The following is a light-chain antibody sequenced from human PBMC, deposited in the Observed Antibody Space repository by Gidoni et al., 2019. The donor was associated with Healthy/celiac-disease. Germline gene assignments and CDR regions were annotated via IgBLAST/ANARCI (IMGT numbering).Light chain of an antibody. CDR2: DAS. V-gene: IGKV3-11*01. CDR1: QSVSSY. Sequence: EIGLTQSPATLSLSPGERATLSCRASQSVSSYLAWYQQKPGQAPRLLIYDASNRATGIPARFSGSGSGTDFTLTISSLEPDYFAVYYCQQRSNWPPTFGPGTKVDIK. CDR3: QQRSNWPPT. J-gene: IGKJ3*01.